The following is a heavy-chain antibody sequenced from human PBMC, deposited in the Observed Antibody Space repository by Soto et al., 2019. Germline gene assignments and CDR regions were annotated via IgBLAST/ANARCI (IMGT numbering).Heavy chain of an antibody. Sequence: GGSLRLSCAASGFTFSSYGMHWVRQAPGKGLEWVAVIWYDGSNKYYADSVKGRFTISRENAKNSLYLQMNSLRAGDTAVYYCARVLRGYSGFEDYYDYWGQGALVTSPQ. CDR2: IWYDGSNK. V-gene: IGHV3-33*01. CDR3: ARVLRGYSGFEDYYDY. D-gene: IGHD5-12*01. J-gene: IGHJ4*02. CDR1: GFTFSSYG.